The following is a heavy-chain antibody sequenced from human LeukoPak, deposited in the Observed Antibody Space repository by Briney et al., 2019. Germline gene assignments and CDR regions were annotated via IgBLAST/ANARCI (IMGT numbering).Heavy chain of an antibody. CDR2: IYTRGIISGNT. D-gene: IGHD3-22*01. CDR3: ARARYYYATSGYYSAFET. V-gene: IGHV4-4*07. CDR1: GGSTSSYY. J-gene: IGHJ3*02. Sequence: SETLSLTCTVSGGSTSSYYWSWIRQPPGKGLEGIGRIYTRGIISGNTNYNPSLESRVTMSVDASKNPFSLKLTSVTAADTAIYYCARARYYYATSGYYSAFETWGQGTMVTVSS.